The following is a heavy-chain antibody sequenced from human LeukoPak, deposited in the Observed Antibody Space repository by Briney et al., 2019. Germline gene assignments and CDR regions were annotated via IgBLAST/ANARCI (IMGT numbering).Heavy chain of an antibody. CDR2: IHSSGNT. D-gene: IGHD6-13*01. V-gene: IGHV4-59*01. CDR1: GGSISSYY. Sequence: SETLSLTCTVSGGSISSYYWSWIRQPPGKGLEWIGYIHSSGNTNYKSFLKSRVTISIDTSKNQFSLNLNSVTAADTAVYYCAREHDSTWRFVDHWGQGTLVTVSS. CDR3: AREHDSTWRFVDH. J-gene: IGHJ4*02.